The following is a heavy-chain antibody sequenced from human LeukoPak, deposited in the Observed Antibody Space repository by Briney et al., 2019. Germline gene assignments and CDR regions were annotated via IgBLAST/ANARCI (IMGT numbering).Heavy chain of an antibody. D-gene: IGHD1-26*01. Sequence: SETLSLTCTVSGGSISSYYWSWIRQPPGKGLEWIGYIYYSGSTNYNPSLKSRVTISVDTSKNQFSLKLSSVTAADTAVYYCARMPSIVGAHYAFDIWGQGTMVTVSS. V-gene: IGHV4-59*01. J-gene: IGHJ3*02. CDR1: GGSISSYY. CDR3: ARMPSIVGAHYAFDI. CDR2: IYYSGST.